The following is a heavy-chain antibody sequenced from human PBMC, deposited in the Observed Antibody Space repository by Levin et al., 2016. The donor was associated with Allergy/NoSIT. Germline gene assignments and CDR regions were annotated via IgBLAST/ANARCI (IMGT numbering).Heavy chain of an antibody. D-gene: IGHD2-21*01. J-gene: IGHJ4*02. CDR3: AKDPRLRDDLVY. CDR2: ISNSGGST. Sequence: GESLKISCAASGFTFFNYAMSWVRQAPGKGLEWVSAISNSGGSTYYADSVKGRFTISRDNSKNTLYLQMNSLRVEDTAVYYCAKDPRLRDDLVYWGQGTLVTVSS. CDR1: GFTFFNYA. V-gene: IGHV3-23*01.